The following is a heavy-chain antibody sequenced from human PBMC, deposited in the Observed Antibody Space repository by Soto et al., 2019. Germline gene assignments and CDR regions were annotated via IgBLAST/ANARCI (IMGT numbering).Heavy chain of an antibody. CDR2: ISTSSSYT. J-gene: IGHJ5*02. D-gene: IGHD6-19*01. Sequence: QVQLVESGGGLVKPGGSLRLSCAASGFTFSDYYMSWIRQAPGKGLEWVSYISTSSSYTNYADSVKGRFTISRDNAKNSLYLQMNSLRAEDTAVYYCARYGSGWYLSEFDPWGQGTLVTVSS. CDR3: ARYGSGWYLSEFDP. CDR1: GFTFSDYY. V-gene: IGHV3-11*05.